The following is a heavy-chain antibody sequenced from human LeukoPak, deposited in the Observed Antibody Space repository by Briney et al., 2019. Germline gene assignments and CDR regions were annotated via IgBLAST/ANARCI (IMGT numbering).Heavy chain of an antibody. Sequence: ASVKVSCKASGYTFISYYMHWVRQAPGQGLEWMGWINPNSGGTNYAQKFQGRVTMTRDTSISTAYMELSRLRSDDTAVYYCASSITMVRGAYDYWGQGTLVTVSS. J-gene: IGHJ4*02. CDR3: ASSITMVRGAYDY. CDR2: INPNSGGT. D-gene: IGHD3-10*01. CDR1: GYTFISYY. V-gene: IGHV1-2*02.